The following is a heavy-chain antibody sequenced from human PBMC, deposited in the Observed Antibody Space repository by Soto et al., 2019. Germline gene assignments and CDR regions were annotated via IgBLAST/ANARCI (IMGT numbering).Heavy chain of an antibody. J-gene: IGHJ5*02. V-gene: IGHV1-8*02. Sequence: GASLKVSCKASGGTFSSYAISWVRQAPGQGLEWMGWMNPNSGNTGYAQKFQGRVTMTRNTSISTAYMELSSLRSEDTAVYYCARGVTIFGVVTRPPIEWFDPWGQGTLVTVSS. D-gene: IGHD3-3*01. CDR2: MNPNSGNT. CDR3: ARGVTIFGVVTRPPIEWFDP. CDR1: GGTFSSYA.